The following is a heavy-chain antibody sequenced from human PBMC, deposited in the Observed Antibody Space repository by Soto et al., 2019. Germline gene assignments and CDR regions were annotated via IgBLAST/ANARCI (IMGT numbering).Heavy chain of an antibody. V-gene: IGHV1-69*06. CDR3: TRRGRQSANWFDP. CDR2: ILPMSGRP. Sequence: QVQLVQSGAEVKTPGSSVKVSCKASGGTFNSFSIDWVRQAPGQGLEWMGGILPMSGRPNYAQRFQGRVTFSADKSTNTVYMEVNNLTYEDTAVYYFTRRGRQSANWFDPWGQGTLVTVSS. J-gene: IGHJ5*02. CDR1: GGTFNSFS.